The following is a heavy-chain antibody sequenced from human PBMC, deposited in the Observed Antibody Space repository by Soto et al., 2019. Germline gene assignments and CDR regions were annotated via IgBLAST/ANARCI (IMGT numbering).Heavy chain of an antibody. CDR2: IYYSGST. D-gene: IGHD7-27*01. V-gene: IGHV4-30-4*01. CDR3: ARVTGLGNPFLLFDY. J-gene: IGHJ4*02. CDR1: GGSISSGDYY. Sequence: SETLSLTCTVSGGSISSGDYYWSWIRQPPGKGLEWIGYIYYSGSTYYNPSLKSRVTISVDTSKNQFSLKLSSVTAADTAVYYCARVTGLGNPFLLFDYWGQGTLVTVS.